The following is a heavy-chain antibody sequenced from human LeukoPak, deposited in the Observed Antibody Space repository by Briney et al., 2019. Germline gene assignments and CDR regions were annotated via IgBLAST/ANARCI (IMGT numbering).Heavy chain of an antibody. D-gene: IGHD2-2*01. CDR1: GFTFSSYN. CDR3: ARVGGHCTSTSCPPPDY. V-gene: IGHV3-21*01. J-gene: IGHJ4*02. CDR2: MDSSSRYI. Sequence: GGSLRLSCAASGFTFSSYNMDWARQAPGKGLEWVSFMDSSSRYIYQADSVKGRFTISRDNAKSSVFLQMNSLRAEDTAVYYCARVGGHCTSTSCPPPDYWGQGTLVTVSS.